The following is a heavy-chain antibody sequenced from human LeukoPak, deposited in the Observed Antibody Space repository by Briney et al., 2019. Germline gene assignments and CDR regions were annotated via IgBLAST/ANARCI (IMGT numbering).Heavy chain of an antibody. CDR3: ARGRLWPTHYFDY. CDR1: GGSFSGYY. CDR2: INHSGST. J-gene: IGHJ4*02. Sequence: SETLSLTCAVYGGSFSGYYWSWIRQPPGKGLEWIGEINHSGSTNYNPSLKSRVTISVDTSKNQFPLKLSSVTAADTAVYYCARGRLWPTHYFDYWGQGTLVTVSS. V-gene: IGHV4-34*01. D-gene: IGHD5-18*01.